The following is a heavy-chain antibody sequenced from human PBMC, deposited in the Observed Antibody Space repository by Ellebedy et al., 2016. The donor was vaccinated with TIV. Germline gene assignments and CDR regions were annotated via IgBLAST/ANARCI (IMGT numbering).Heavy chain of an antibody. CDR3: ARAITNDVDIGYY. V-gene: IGHV1-18*01. CDR2: ISTYNGNT. D-gene: IGHD5-12*01. Sequence: ASVKVSCKASGYTFTNYGITWVRQAPGQGLEWMGWISTYNGNTNYAQKLQGRVTMTTDTSTNTAYMELRSLRSDDTAVYYCARAITNDVDIGYYWGQGTLVTVSS. CDR1: GYTFTNYG. J-gene: IGHJ4*02.